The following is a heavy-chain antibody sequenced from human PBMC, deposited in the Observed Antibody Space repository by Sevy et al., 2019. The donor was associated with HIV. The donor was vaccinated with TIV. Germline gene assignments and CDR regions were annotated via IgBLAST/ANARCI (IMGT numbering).Heavy chain of an antibody. CDR1: GGTFSSYA. D-gene: IGHD3-10*01. CDR3: ARDQDGSGNFWAFDI. V-gene: IGHV1-69*13. CDR2: IIPIFGTA. Sequence: ASVKVSCKASGGTFSSYAISWVRQAPGQGLEWMGGIIPIFGTANYALKFQGRVTITADESTSTAYMELSSLRSEDTAVYYCARDQDGSGNFWAFDIWGQGTMVTVSS. J-gene: IGHJ3*02.